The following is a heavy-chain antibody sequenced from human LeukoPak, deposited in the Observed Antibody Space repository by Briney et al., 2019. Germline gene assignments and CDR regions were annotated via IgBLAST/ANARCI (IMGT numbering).Heavy chain of an antibody. CDR1: GFSFSGAW. Sequence: PGGSLRLSCAASGFSFSGAWMSWVRKAPGKGLEWVSGISVGGDLTFHADPVKGRFTISRDNSKNTLYLQMNSLRADDTAEYYCAKSLLTTASGTGRAFDLWGQGTMVTVSS. CDR2: ISVGGDLT. D-gene: IGHD1-26*01. CDR3: AKSLLTTASGTGRAFDL. J-gene: IGHJ3*01. V-gene: IGHV3-23*01.